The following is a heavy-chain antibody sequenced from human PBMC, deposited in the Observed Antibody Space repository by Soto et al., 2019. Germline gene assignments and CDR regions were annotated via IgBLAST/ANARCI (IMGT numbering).Heavy chain of an antibody. Sequence: QVQLLESGGGVVQPGRSLRLSCVASGFAFSNYAMHWVRQAPGKGPEWLAIISYDGTNKYYANSVEGRFTISRDNSEKTMFLQMDGLKAEDTAVYYCAKDPPKASWRPNYFDYWGQGTLVTVSS. CDR2: ISYDGTNK. D-gene: IGHD2-15*01. CDR1: GFAFSNYA. CDR3: AKDPPKASWRPNYFDY. J-gene: IGHJ4*02. V-gene: IGHV3-30*18.